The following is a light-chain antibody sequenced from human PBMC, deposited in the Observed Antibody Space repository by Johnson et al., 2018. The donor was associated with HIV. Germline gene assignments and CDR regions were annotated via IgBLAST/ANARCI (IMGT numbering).Light chain of an antibody. V-gene: IGLV1-51*01. CDR2: DNN. CDR1: SSNIGDNY. J-gene: IGLJ1*01. CDR3: GTWDSSLSASV. Sequence: QSLLTQPPSVSAAPGQKVTISCSGSSSNIGDNYVSWYQQFPETAPKLLIYDNNKRPSGIPDRFSGSKSGTSATLGITGLQTGDEADYYCGTWDSSLSASVFGTGTKVTVL.